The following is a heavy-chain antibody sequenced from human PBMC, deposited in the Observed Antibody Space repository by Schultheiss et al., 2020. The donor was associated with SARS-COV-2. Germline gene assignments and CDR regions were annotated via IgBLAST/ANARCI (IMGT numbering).Heavy chain of an antibody. CDR2: ISGSGGST. V-gene: IGHV3-23*01. D-gene: IGHD2-15*01. CDR1: GFTFSSYA. CDR3: AKGGYCSGGSCYTDAFDI. J-gene: IGHJ3*02. Sequence: GESLKISCAASGFTFSSYAMSWVRQAPGKGLEWVSAISGSGGSTYYADSVKGRFTISRDNSKNTLYLQMNSLRAEDTAVYYCAKGGYCSGGSCYTDAFDIWGQGTMVTVSS.